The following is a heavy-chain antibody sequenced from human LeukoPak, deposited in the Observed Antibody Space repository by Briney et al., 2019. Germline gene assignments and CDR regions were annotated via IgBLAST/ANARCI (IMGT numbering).Heavy chain of an antibody. D-gene: IGHD2-2*01. V-gene: IGHV3-23*01. CDR1: GFTFSSYA. Sequence: GGSLRLSCAASGFTFSSYAMSWVRQAPGKGLEWVSAISGSGGSTYYADSAKGRFTISRDNSKNTLYLQMNSLRAEDTAVYYCAKDRGNIVVVPAAMVFDYWGQGTLVTVSS. J-gene: IGHJ4*02. CDR3: AKDRGNIVVVPAAMVFDY. CDR2: ISGSGGST.